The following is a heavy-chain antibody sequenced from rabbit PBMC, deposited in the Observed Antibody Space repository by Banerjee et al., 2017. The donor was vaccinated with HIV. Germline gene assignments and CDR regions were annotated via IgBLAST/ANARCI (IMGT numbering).Heavy chain of an antibody. CDR2: IYTSSGSA. D-gene: IGHD2-1*01. J-gene: IGHJ4*01. V-gene: IGHV1S43*01. CDR1: GFSFSNNYY. Sequence: QEQLEESGGDLVKPEGSLTLTCTASGFSFSNNYYMCWVRQAPGKGLEWIACIYTSSGSAWYASWVNGRFTISRSTSLNTVDLKMTSLTAADTATYFCARDRNSYDDYIYSNLWGQGTLVTVS. CDR3: ARDRNSYDDYIYSNL.